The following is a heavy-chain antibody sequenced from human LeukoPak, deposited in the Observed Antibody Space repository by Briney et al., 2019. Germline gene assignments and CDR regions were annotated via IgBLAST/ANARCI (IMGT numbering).Heavy chain of an antibody. V-gene: IGHV1-2*02. CDR3: ARVDTGPNGYYMDV. J-gene: IGHJ6*03. CDR2: INPNSGGT. D-gene: IGHD5-18*01. Sequence: ASVKVSCKASGYTFTGYYMHWVRQAPGQGLEWMGWINPNSGGTNYAQKFQGKVTMTRDTSISTAYMELSRLRSDDTAVYYCARVDTGPNGYYMDVWGEGTTVTVSS. CDR1: GYTFTGYY.